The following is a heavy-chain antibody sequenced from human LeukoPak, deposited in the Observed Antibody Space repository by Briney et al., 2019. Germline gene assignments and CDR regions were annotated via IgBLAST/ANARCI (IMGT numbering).Heavy chain of an antibody. CDR3: ARESLSIAAQNWFDP. D-gene: IGHD6-6*01. J-gene: IGHJ5*02. CDR2: IYTSGST. CDR1: AGSISSYY. V-gene: IGHV4-4*07. Sequence: SETLSLTCTVSAGSISSYYWSWIRQPAGKGLEWIGRIYTSGSTNYNPSLKSRVTMSVDTSKNQFSLKLSSVTAADTAVYYCARESLSIAAQNWFDPWGQGTLVTVSS.